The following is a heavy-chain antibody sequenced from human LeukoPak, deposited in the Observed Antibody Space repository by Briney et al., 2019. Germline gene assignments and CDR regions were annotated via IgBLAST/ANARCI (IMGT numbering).Heavy chain of an antibody. CDR2: IDGDGANT. Sequence: SGGSLRLSCAASGFTFSLYAMTWVRQTPEKGLEWVSTIDGDGANTYYADSVRGRFTISRDNSKNTLSLQMTSLRADDTAVYYCATRFGLDYYYYYMDVWGKGTTVTVSS. J-gene: IGHJ6*03. V-gene: IGHV3-23*01. CDR1: GFTFSLYA. D-gene: IGHD3-10*01. CDR3: ATRFGLDYYYYYMDV.